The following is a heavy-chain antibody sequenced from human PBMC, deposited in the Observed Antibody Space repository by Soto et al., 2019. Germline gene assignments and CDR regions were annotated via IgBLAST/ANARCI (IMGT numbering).Heavy chain of an antibody. J-gene: IGHJ6*02. Sequence: EVQLLESGGGLVQPGGSLRLSCAASGFTFSSYAMSWVRQAPGKGLEWVSAISGSGGSTYYADSVKGRFTISRDNSKNTLYLQMNSLRAEDTAVYYCAKGGTVYPYYYYGMDVWGQGTTVTVSS. CDR3: AKGGTVYPYYYYGMDV. V-gene: IGHV3-23*01. D-gene: IGHD1-1*01. CDR1: GFTFSSYA. CDR2: ISGSGGST.